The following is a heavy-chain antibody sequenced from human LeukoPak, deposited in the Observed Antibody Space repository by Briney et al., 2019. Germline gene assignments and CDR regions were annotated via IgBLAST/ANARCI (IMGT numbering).Heavy chain of an antibody. CDR3: ARYTSHVFDY. CDR1: GGSISSYY. V-gene: IGHV4-59*01. J-gene: IGHJ4*02. CDR2: IYYSGST. Sequence: SETLSLTCTVSGGSISSYYWSWIRQPPGKGLEWIGYIYYSGSTNYNPSLKSRVTISVDTSKNQFSLKLSSVTAADAAVYYCARYTSHVFDYWGQGTLVTVSS. D-gene: IGHD6-13*01.